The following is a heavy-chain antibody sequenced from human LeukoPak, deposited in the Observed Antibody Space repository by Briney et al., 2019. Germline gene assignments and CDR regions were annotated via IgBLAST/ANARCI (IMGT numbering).Heavy chain of an antibody. CDR3: ARGLLGAFDY. CDR1: RGSISSGSYY. V-gene: IGHV4-61*02. CDR2: IYTSGRT. J-gene: IGHJ4*02. D-gene: IGHD3-10*01. Sequence: SQTLSLTCTVSRGSISSGSYYWSWIRPPAGEGLEWSGRIYTSGRTNYHPSPKSRPTISVDTSTNQSPRKLSSVTAADTAVYYCARGLLGAFDYWGQGTLVTVSS.